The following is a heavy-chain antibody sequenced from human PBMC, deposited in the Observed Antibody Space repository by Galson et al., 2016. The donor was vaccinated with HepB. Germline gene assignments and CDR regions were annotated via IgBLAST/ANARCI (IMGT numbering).Heavy chain of an antibody. V-gene: IGHV3-7*01. Sequence: SLRLSCAASGFTFDVYYMTWVRQAPGEGLEWVANINHDGSEKYYVDSVKGRFTISRDNAKSSLSLHMDSLRAEDTAVYYCARETTVTISLWGQGTLVTVSS. D-gene: IGHD4-11*01. CDR1: GFTFDVYY. CDR2: INHDGSEK. CDR3: ARETTVTISL. J-gene: IGHJ4*02.